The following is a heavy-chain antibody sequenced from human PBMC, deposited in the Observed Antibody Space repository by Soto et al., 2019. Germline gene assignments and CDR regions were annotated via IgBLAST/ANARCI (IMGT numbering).Heavy chain of an antibody. J-gene: IGHJ4*02. CDR3: ARDLRVSYYYDSSGYPRFRFDY. Sequence: ASVKVSCKASGYTFTSYYMHWVRQAPGQGLEWMGIINPSGGSTSYAQKFQGRVTMTRDTSTSTVYMELSSLRSEDTAVYYCARDLRVSYYYDSSGYPRFRFDYWGQGTLVTVSS. D-gene: IGHD3-22*01. V-gene: IGHV1-46*01. CDR2: INPSGGST. CDR1: GYTFTSYY.